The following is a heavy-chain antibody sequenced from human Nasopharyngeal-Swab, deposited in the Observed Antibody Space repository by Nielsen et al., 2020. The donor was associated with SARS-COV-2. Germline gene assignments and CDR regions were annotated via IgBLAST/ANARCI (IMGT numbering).Heavy chain of an antibody. J-gene: IGHJ6*03. V-gene: IGHV5-10-1*01. CDR2: IDPSDSYT. CDR3: ARLRSDTSYYNYYYMDV. Sequence: GGSLRLSCKGSGSSFTNYWITWVRQMPGKGLEWMGRIDPSDSYTNYSPSFQGHVTISADKSISTAYLQWSSLKASDTAMYYCARLRSDTSYYNYYYMDVWGKGTTVTVSS. CDR1: GSSFTNYW. D-gene: IGHD2-2*02.